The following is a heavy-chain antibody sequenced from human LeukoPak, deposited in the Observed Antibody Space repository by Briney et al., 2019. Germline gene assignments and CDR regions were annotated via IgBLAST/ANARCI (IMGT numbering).Heavy chain of an antibody. CDR3: AKDVGYCSGGSCRQGVLDC. CDR2: ISSSNSYI. Sequence: GGSLRLSCAASGFTFSSYSMNWVRQAPGKGLEWVSYISSSNSYIYYADSVKGRFTISRDNAKNSLYLQMNSLRAEDTALYYCAKDVGYCSGGSCRQGVLDCWGQGTLVTVSS. CDR1: GFTFSSYS. J-gene: IGHJ4*02. D-gene: IGHD2-15*01. V-gene: IGHV3-21*04.